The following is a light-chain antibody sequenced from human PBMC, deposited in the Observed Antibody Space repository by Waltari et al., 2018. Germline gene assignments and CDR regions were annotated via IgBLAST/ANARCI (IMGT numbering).Light chain of an antibody. CDR3: QQYVDSPVT. CDR1: QSVSSSY. CDR2: GAS. Sequence: EIVLTQSPGTLSLSPGERATLSCRASQSVSSSYLAWYQQKPGQAPRLLIYGASSRATGIPDRFSGSGSGTDFTISISRLEPGDFAVYYCQQYVDSPVTFGQGTKVEL. J-gene: IGKJ1*01. V-gene: IGKV3-20*01.